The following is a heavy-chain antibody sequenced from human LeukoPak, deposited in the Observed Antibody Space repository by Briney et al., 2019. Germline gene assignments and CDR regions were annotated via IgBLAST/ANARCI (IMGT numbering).Heavy chain of an antibody. V-gene: IGHV4-34*01. J-gene: IGHJ3*02. CDR2: INHSGST. CDR1: GGSFSGYY. D-gene: IGHD2-2*01. Sequence: SETLSLTCAVYGGSFSGYYWSWIRQPPGKGLEWIGEINHSGSTNHNPSLKSRVTISVDTSKNQFSLKLSSVTAADTAVYYCVQSLTNDAFDIWGQGIMVTVSS. CDR3: VQSLTNDAFDI.